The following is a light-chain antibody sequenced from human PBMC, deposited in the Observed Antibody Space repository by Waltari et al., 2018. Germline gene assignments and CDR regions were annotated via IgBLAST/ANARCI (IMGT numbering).Light chain of an antibody. CDR2: END. V-gene: IGLV1-51*01. J-gene: IGLJ2*01. CDR3: GTWDSSLSGVI. CDR1: SSNIGSHY. Sequence: QTVLTQSPSVSAAPGQRVTISCSGGSSNIGSHYVSWYQQVPGTAPKLLMHENDKRPSGIPDRFTGSKAGTSATLDITGLQAGDEADYDCGTWDSSLSGVIFGGGTKLTVL.